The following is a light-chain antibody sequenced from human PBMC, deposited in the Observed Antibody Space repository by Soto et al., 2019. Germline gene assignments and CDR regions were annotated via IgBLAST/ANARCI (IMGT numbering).Light chain of an antibody. V-gene: IGKV1-39*01. CDR3: QQSYSTPRT. CDR2: AAS. CDR1: QSISSY. J-gene: IGKJ4*01. Sequence: DIQMTQSPSSLSASVGDRVTITCRASQSISSYLNWYQQKPGKAPKLLIYAASTLQSGVPSTFSGSGSGTDFTLTITYLQPEDFATYYCQQSYSTPRTFGGGTKVDIK.